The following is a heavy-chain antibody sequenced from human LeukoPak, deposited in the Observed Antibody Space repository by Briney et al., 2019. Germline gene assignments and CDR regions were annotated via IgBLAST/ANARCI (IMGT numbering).Heavy chain of an antibody. D-gene: IGHD5-12*01. V-gene: IGHV1-46*01. J-gene: IGHJ4*02. CDR2: INPSGGST. CDR1: GYTFTSYY. Sequence: ASVNVSCKASGYTFTSYYIHWVRQAPGQGLEWMGIINPSGGSTSYAQKFQGRVTMTRDTSTSTVYMELSSLRSEDTAVYYCARGLKPPWDSTDYHDWGQGTLVTVSS. CDR3: ARGLKPPWDSTDYHD.